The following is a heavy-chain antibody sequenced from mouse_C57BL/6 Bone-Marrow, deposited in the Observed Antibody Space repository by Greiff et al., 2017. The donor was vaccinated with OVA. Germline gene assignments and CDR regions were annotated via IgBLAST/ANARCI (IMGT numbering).Heavy chain of an antibody. CDR1: GYTFTSYW. Sequence: QVQLQQPGAELVKPGASVKMSCKASGYTFTSYWITWVKQRPGQGLEWIGDIYPGSGSTNYNEKFKSKATLTVDTSSSTAYMQLSSLTSEDSAVYYCARFGNNYVLGYYFDYWGQGTTLTVSS. J-gene: IGHJ2*01. CDR2: IYPGSGST. D-gene: IGHD5-2*01. V-gene: IGHV1-55*01. CDR3: ARFGNNYVLGYYFDY.